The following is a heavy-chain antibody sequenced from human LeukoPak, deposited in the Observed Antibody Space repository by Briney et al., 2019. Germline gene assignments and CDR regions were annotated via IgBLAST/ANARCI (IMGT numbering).Heavy chain of an antibody. D-gene: IGHD1-7*01. Sequence: PETLSLTCAVYGGSFSGYYWSWIRQPPGKGLEWIGEINHSGSTNYNPSLKSRVTISVDTSKNQFSLKLSSVTAADTAVYYCARRHANWNYMHFDLWGRGTLVTVSS. CDR2: INHSGST. V-gene: IGHV4-34*01. J-gene: IGHJ2*01. CDR3: ARRHANWNYMHFDL. CDR1: GGSFSGYY.